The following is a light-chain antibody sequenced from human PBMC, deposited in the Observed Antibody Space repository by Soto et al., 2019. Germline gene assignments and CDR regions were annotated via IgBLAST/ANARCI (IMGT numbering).Light chain of an antibody. V-gene: IGKV3-11*01. J-gene: IGKJ1*01. Sequence: DIVLTHSPATLSLSPWERATLSCRASQSVSTYLAWYQQKPGQAPRLFIYDASNRATGIPARFSGSGSGTDFTLTISSLEPEDFAVYYCQQRSNWPRTFGQGTKVDIK. CDR2: DAS. CDR3: QQRSNWPRT. CDR1: QSVSTY.